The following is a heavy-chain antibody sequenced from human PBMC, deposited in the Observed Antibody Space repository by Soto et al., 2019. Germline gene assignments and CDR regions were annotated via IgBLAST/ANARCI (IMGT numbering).Heavy chain of an antibody. Sequence: GGSLRLSXAASGFTFSSYGMHWVRQAPGKGLEWVAVISYDGSNKYYADSVKGRFTISGDNSKNTLYLQMNSLRAEDTAVYYCAKDPGIAAAGRAYYFDYWGQGTLVTVSS. CDR1: GFTFSSYG. CDR2: ISYDGSNK. D-gene: IGHD6-13*01. CDR3: AKDPGIAAAGRAYYFDY. J-gene: IGHJ4*02. V-gene: IGHV3-30*18.